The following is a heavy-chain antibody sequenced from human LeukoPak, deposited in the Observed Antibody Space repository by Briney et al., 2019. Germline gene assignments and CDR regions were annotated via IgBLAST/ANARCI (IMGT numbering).Heavy chain of an antibody. J-gene: IGHJ2*01. D-gene: IGHD6-6*01. Sequence: AASVKVSCKASGGTFSSYAISWVRQAPGQGLEWMGGIIPIFGTANYAQKFQGRVTITADESTSTAYMELSSLRSEDTAVYYCARVRTDAKEYSSSSGLSWYFDLWGRGTPVTVSS. CDR2: IIPIFGTA. CDR3: ARVRTDAKEYSSSSGLSWYFDL. V-gene: IGHV1-69*13. CDR1: GGTFSSYA.